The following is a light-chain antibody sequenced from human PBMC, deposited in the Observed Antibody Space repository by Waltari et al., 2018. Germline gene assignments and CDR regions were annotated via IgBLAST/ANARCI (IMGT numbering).Light chain of an antibody. CDR2: GAS. Sequence: DIVLTQSPGTLSLSLGERATVSCRASQSVSRALAWYQQKPGQAPRRLIYGASTRATGIPERFSGSGSGADFSLTSSRLEPDDFAVYYCQHYVKVPGTFGQGTTVEI. J-gene: IGKJ1*01. CDR3: QHYVKVPGT. V-gene: IGKV3-20*01. CDR1: QSVSRA.